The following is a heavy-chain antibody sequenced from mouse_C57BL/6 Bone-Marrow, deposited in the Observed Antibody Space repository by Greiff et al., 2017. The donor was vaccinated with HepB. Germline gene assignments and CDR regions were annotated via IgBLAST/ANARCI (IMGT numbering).Heavy chain of an antibody. Sequence: VNLVESDAELVKPGASVKISCKVSGYTFTDHTIHWMKQRPEQGLEWIGYIYPRDGSTKYNEKFKGKATLTADKSSSTAYMQLNSLTSEDSAVYFCARDYGKGDYFDYWGQGTTLTVSS. CDR2: IYPRDGST. J-gene: IGHJ2*01. D-gene: IGHD1-1*01. CDR1: GYTFTDHT. V-gene: IGHV1-78*01. CDR3: ARDYGKGDYFDY.